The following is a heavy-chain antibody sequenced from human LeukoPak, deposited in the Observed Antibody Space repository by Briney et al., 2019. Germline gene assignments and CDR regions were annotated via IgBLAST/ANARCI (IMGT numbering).Heavy chain of an antibody. CDR3: AMRDRGYGLDI. CDR2: INGGGDIM. Sequence: GGSLRLSCAASGFSLRAYDLIWVRQAPGKGLDWVSIINGGGDIMMYEDSVKGRFTISRGNSKNTFYLQMNSLRVEDTAVYYCAMRDRGYGLDIWGQGTMVTVSS. J-gene: IGHJ3*02. V-gene: IGHV3-23*01. CDR1: GFSLRAYD. D-gene: IGHD3-10*01.